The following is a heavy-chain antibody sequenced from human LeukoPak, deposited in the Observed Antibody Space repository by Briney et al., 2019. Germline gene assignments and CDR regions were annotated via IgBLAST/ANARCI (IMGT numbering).Heavy chain of an antibody. CDR1: GFIFSSYG. D-gene: IGHD1-20*01. Sequence: GGSLRLSCAASGFIFSSYGMHWVRQAPGKGLEWVAFIRYDGSNKYYADSVKGRFTISRDNSKNTLYLQMNSLRAEDTAVYYCAKDPVTGYENWFDPWGQGTLVTVSS. J-gene: IGHJ5*02. CDR3: AKDPVTGYENWFDP. V-gene: IGHV3-30*02. CDR2: IRYDGSNK.